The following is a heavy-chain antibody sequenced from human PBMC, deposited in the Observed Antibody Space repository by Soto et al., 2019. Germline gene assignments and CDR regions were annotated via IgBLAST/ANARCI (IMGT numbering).Heavy chain of an antibody. J-gene: IGHJ4*02. CDR1: GFSVNTHV. D-gene: IGHD2-2*02. Sequence: QVQLVESGGGVVQPGRSLRLSCAASGFSVNTHVIHWIRQAPGKGLEWVAVLWYDGSREYYAVSVKGRFTISRDNSKNMMYLQMDNLRVEDTAVYYCARVPRFDTWYFDYWGQGTLAIVSS. CDR2: LWYDGSRE. CDR3: ARVPRFDTWYFDY. V-gene: IGHV3-33*01.